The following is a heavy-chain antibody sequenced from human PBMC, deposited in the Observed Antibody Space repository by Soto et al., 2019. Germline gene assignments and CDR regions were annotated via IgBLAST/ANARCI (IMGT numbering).Heavy chain of an antibody. V-gene: IGHV3-23*01. J-gene: IGHJ6*02. CDR3: ARRYYYDGSGPYGMDV. Sequence: EVQLLESGGGLVQPGGSLRLSCAVSGFTFNSYGMSRVRQAPGKGLEWVSAISASGGSRYYADSVKGRFTISRDNSKNTLFLQMNSLSAEDTAVYYCARRYYYDGSGPYGMDVWGQGTTVTVSS. CDR2: ISASGGSR. D-gene: IGHD3-22*01. CDR1: GFTFNSYG.